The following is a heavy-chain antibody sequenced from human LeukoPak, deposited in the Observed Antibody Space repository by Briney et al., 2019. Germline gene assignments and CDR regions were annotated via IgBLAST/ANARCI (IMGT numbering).Heavy chain of an antibody. D-gene: IGHD3-10*01. J-gene: IGHJ4*02. CDR1: GFAFNDYY. V-gene: IGHV3-11*06. CDR2: ITTTGTYT. Sequence: KTGGSLRLSCAASGFAFNDYYMSWIRQAPGKGLEWISYITTTGTYTNYADSVKGRFTISRDNARNSLFLQMTSLRAEDTAVYYCARDCCASGSYDYWGQGTLVTVSS. CDR3: ARDCCASGSYDY.